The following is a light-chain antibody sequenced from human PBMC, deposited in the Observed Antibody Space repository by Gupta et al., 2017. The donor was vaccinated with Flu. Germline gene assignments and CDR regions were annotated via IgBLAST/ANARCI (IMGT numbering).Light chain of an antibody. V-gene: IGKV4-1*01. Sequence: DIVLTQSPDSLAVSLGERATINRKSSQSVLYSSNNKNYLAWYQQKPGQPPKLLIYWASTRESGVPDRFSGSGSGTDFTLTISSLQAEDVAVYYCQQYYRTLRYTCGHGTKLEIK. CDR1: QSVLYSSNNKNY. CDR2: WAS. CDR3: QQYYRTLRYT. J-gene: IGKJ2*01.